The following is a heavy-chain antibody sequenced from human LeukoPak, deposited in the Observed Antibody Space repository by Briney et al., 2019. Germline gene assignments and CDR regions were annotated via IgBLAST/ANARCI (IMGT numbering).Heavy chain of an antibody. CDR1: GGSISSGTYS. V-gene: IGHV4-30-2*01. CDR2: ISHSGSA. D-gene: IGHD3-22*01. J-gene: IGHJ4*02. CDR3: ASYDSGGYYYSG. Sequence: SETLSLTCAVSGGSISSGTYSWRWVRQPPGKGLEYIGYISHSGSAYYNPSLKGRVTISADRSKIQFSLKLTSVTAADTAVYYCASYDSGGYYYSGWGQGTLVTVSS.